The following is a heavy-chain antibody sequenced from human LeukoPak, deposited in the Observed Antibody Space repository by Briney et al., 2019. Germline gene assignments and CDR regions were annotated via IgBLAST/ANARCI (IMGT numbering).Heavy chain of an antibody. J-gene: IGHJ6*02. V-gene: IGHV3-23*01. Sequence: GGSLRLSCAASGFTFSTYAMSWVRQAPGKGLEWVSAISGSGGSTNYADSVKGRFTISRDNSKNTLYLQMNSLRAEDTAVYYCAKVDILTGYGMDVWGQGTTVTVSS. CDR1: GFTFSTYA. CDR2: ISGSGGST. CDR3: AKVDILTGYGMDV. D-gene: IGHD3-9*01.